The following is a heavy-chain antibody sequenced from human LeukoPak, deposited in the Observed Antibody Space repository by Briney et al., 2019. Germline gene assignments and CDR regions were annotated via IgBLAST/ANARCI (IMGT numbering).Heavy chain of an antibody. CDR3: AELGITMIGGV. V-gene: IGHV3-74*01. CDR2: INSDGSST. J-gene: IGHJ6*04. D-gene: IGHD3-10*02. CDR1: GFTFSSYW. Sequence: GGSLRLSCAASGFTFSSYWMHWVRQAPGKGLVWVSRINSDGSSTSYADSVKGRFTISRDNSKNSLYLQMNSLRAEDTAVYYCAELGITMIGGVWGKGTTVTISS.